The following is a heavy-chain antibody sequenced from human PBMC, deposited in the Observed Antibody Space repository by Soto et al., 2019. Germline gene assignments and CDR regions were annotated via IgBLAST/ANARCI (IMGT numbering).Heavy chain of an antibody. V-gene: IGHV4-59*08. CDR2: IYYSGST. J-gene: IGHJ4*02. Sequence: PSETLSLTCTVSGGSISSYDWSWIRQPPGKGLEWIGYIYYSGSTNYNPSLKSRVTISVDTSKNQFSLKLSSVTATDTAVYYCARQDYGSGSYYFDYWGQGTLVPVSS. CDR1: GGSISSYD. CDR3: ARQDYGSGSYYFDY. D-gene: IGHD3-10*01.